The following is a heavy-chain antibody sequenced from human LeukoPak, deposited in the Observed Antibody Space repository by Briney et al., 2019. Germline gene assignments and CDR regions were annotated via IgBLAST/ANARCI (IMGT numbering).Heavy chain of an antibody. CDR2: ISHSGST. CDR3: ARDAYDSSGYSFDY. J-gene: IGHJ4*02. D-gene: IGHD3-22*01. V-gene: IGHV4-34*01. CDR1: GGSFSACY. Sequence: PSETLSLTCAVYGGSFSACYWSWIRQPPGKGLEWIGEISHSGSTNYNPSLKSRVTISVDKSKNQFSLKLSSVTAADTAVYYCARDAYDSSGYSFDYWGQGTLVTVSS.